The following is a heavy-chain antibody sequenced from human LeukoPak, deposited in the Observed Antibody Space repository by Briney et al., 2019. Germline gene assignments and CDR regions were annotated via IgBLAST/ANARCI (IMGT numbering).Heavy chain of an antibody. Sequence: HAGGSLRLSCAASGFTFSTYAMSWVRQAPGKGLEWVSTISGSGGSTYYADSVKGRFTISRDNSKNTLYLQMNSLRAEDTAVYYCAKDSSVHWWCDLWGRGTLVTVSS. V-gene: IGHV3-23*01. CDR1: GFTFSTYA. CDR3: AKDSSVHWWCDL. D-gene: IGHD2-21*01. CDR2: ISGSGGST. J-gene: IGHJ2*01.